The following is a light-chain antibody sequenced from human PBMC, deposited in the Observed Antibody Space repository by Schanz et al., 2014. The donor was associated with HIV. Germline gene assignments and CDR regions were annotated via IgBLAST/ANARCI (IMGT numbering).Light chain of an antibody. Sequence: QSALTQPPSASGSPGQSVTISCTGTSIDVGGYDYVSWYQQHPGKAPKLMIYDVSNRPSGVSSRFSGSKSGNTASLTISGLQAEDEADYYCCSYTTTSTYVFGAGTKLTVL. V-gene: IGLV2-14*01. CDR1: SIDVGGYDY. CDR3: CSYTTTSTYV. J-gene: IGLJ1*01. CDR2: DVS.